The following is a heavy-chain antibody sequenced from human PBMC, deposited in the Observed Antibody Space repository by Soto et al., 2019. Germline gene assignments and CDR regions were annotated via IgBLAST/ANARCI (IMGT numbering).Heavy chain of an antibody. J-gene: IGHJ6*02. Sequence: GASVKVSCKASGYDFTAYDINWVRQASGQGLEWMGWMNPINGATGFAQRFQGRVSMTRNTATDTAYLDLTGLRSDDTAVYYCGRGPSPRAPAGGTHYYFDMDVWGQGTTVTVSS. D-gene: IGHD6-13*01. CDR1: GYDFTAYD. V-gene: IGHV1-8*02. CDR2: MNPINGAT. CDR3: GRGPSPRAPAGGTHYYFDMDV.